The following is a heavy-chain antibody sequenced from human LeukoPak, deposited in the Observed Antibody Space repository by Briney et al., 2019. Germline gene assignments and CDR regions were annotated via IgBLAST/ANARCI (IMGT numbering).Heavy chain of an antibody. J-gene: IGHJ4*02. CDR2: ISWNSGSI. Sequence: GGSLRLSCAASGFTFDDYAMPWVRQAPGKGLEWVSGISWNSGSIGYADSVKGRFTISRDNAKNSLYLQMNSLRAEDTALYYCAKDMGYWGQGTLVTVSS. CDR3: AKDMGY. V-gene: IGHV3-9*01. CDR1: GFTFDDYA.